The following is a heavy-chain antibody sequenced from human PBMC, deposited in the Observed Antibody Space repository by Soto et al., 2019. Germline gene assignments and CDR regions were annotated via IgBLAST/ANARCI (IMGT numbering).Heavy chain of an antibody. D-gene: IGHD3-16*01. CDR3: ARQLGVPYYGYAMDV. Sequence: VGSLRLSCAASGFTFSSYGMLWVRQAPGKGLEWVAVIWYNGSNKYYGESVKGRFTISRDNSKNTLYLEMNSLRAEDTGVYYCARQLGVPYYGYAMDVWGQGTTVTVSS. CDR1: GFTFSSYG. V-gene: IGHV3-33*01. CDR2: IWYNGSNK. J-gene: IGHJ6*02.